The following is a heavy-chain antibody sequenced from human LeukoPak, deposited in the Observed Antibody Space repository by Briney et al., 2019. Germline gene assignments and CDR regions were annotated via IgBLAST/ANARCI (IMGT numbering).Heavy chain of an antibody. Sequence: GGSLRLSCAASGFTFSDYYMSWIRQAPGKGLEWVSYISSSGSTIYYADSVKGRFTISRDNAKNSLYLQMNSLRAEDTAVYYCARESVLVSSGLVAFDIWGQGTMVTVSS. J-gene: IGHJ3*02. V-gene: IGHV3-11*04. D-gene: IGHD6-19*01. CDR3: ARESVLVSSGLVAFDI. CDR1: GFTFSDYY. CDR2: ISSSGSTI.